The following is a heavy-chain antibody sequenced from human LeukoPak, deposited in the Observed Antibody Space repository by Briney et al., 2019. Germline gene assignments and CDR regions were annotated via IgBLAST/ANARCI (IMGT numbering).Heavy chain of an antibody. CDR1: VGQIRNNH. V-gene: IGHV4-4*07. J-gene: IGHJ4*02. CDR2: ISASGNT. D-gene: IGHD2-21*02. Sequence: SETLSLTFAVPVGQIRNNHGGTVRQPAGKGLEWIGRISASGNTNYDPSLKSRVTMSEDTSMNLFALKLSSVTAAGTAVFYCKRRGVATETDYWARGSLVTVSS. CDR3: KRRGVATETDY.